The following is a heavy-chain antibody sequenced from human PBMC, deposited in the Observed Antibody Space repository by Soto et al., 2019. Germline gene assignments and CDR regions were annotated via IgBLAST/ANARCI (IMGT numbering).Heavy chain of an antibody. CDR3: ARGYYDSSGQSNTFDV. J-gene: IGHJ3*01. V-gene: IGHV4-59*01. CDR2: VYYSGST. D-gene: IGHD3-22*01. Sequence: SETLSLTCTVSGASISSSYWSWIRQSPGKGLEWIGYVYYSGSTNYNPSLKSRVTISVDTSKNQFSLKLSSVTAADTAVYYCARGYYDSSGQSNTFDVWGQGTMVTVSS. CDR1: GASISSSY.